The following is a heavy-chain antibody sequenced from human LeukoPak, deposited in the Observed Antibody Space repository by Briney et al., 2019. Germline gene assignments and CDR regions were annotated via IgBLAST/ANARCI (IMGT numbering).Heavy chain of an antibody. CDR3: ATQKVIIRIDRGYYYYMDV. Sequence: SVKVSCKASGGTFSSYAISWVRQAPGQGLEWMGGIIPIFGTANYAQKFQGRVTITADESTSTAYMELSSLRSEDTAVYYCATQKVIIRIDRGYYYYMDVWGKGTTVTISS. J-gene: IGHJ6*03. CDR2: IIPIFGTA. D-gene: IGHD3-9*01. CDR1: GGTFSSYA. V-gene: IGHV1-69*13.